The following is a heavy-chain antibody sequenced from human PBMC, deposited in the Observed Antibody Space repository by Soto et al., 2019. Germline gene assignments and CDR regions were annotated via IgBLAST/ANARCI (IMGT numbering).Heavy chain of an antibody. J-gene: IGHJ6*02. V-gene: IGHV1-46*01. D-gene: IGHD2-21*02. Sequence: ASVKLSCKASGYTFTSDYMHWVRQAPRQGLEWKGIINPSGGSTSYAQKFQGRVTMTRDTSTSTVYMELSSLRSEDTAVYYCARGMDHIVVVTAINYYYYGMDVWGQGTTVTVS. CDR2: INPSGGST. CDR3: ARGMDHIVVVTAINYYYYGMDV. CDR1: GYTFTSDY.